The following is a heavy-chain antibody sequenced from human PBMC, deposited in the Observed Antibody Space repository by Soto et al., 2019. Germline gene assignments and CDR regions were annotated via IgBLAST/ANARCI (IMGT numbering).Heavy chain of an antibody. CDR3: ARHDVWSGQYTGPKMPGDHYYYYGMDV. D-gene: IGHD3-3*01. V-gene: IGHV1-69*14. Sequence: QVQLVQSGAEVKKPGSSVKVSCKASGATFSSYAISWVRQAPGQGLEWMGGIIPMYDTTKYAQKFQGRVTITANKYTDKSYMELTTLGSEETAMYYCARHDVWSGQYTGPKMPGDHYYYYGMDVWGQGTTVTVSS. CDR2: IIPMYDTT. CDR1: GATFSSYA. J-gene: IGHJ6*02.